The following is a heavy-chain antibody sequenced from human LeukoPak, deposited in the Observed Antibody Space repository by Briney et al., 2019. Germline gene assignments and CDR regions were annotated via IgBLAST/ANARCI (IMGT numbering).Heavy chain of an antibody. Sequence: GGSLRLSCAASGFTFSSYGMSWVRQAPGKGLEWVSYISSSGGTIYYADSVKGRFTISRDNAKNSLYLQMNSLRAEDTAVYYCAREGYFALFWGQGTLVTVSS. CDR2: ISSSGGTI. CDR1: GFTFSSYG. J-gene: IGHJ4*02. CDR3: AREGYFALF. V-gene: IGHV3-48*04. D-gene: IGHD5-18*01.